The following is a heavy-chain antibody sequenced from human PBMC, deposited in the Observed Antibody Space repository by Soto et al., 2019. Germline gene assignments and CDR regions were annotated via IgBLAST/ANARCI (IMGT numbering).Heavy chain of an antibody. CDR3: ARDRYYYDSSGQSPLDY. D-gene: IGHD3-22*01. J-gene: IGHJ4*02. CDR1: GYTFTSYG. V-gene: IGHV1-18*01. CDR2: ISAYNGNT. Sequence: QVQLVQSGAEVKKPGASVKVSCKASGYTFTSYGISWVRQAPGQGLEWVGWISAYNGNTNYAQKLQGRVTMTTDTSTSTAYMELRSLRSDDTAVYYCARDRYYYDSSGQSPLDYWGQGTLVTVSS.